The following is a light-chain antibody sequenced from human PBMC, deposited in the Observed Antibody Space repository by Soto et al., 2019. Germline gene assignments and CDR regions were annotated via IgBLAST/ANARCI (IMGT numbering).Light chain of an antibody. V-gene: IGLV1-44*01. CDR1: SSNIGSYA. CDR2: SNN. J-gene: IGLJ1*01. Sequence: QSVLTQPPSASGTPGQRVTISCPGSSSNIGSYAVNWHHQLPGTAPKLLIHSNNQRPSGVPDRFSGSKSGTSASLAITGLQSEDEDEYYCAAWDGSLNGYVFGTGTKVTVL. CDR3: AAWDGSLNGYV.